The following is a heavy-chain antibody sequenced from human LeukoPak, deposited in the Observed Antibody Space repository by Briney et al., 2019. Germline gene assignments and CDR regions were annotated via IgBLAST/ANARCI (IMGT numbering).Heavy chain of an antibody. D-gene: IGHD2-15*01. V-gene: IGHV4-59*01. CDR2: IYYSGST. CDR3: ARRTGYGSGGSCYHWFDP. Sequence: SETLSLTCTVSGGSISSYYWSWIRQPPGKGLEWIGYIYYSGSTNYNPSLKSRVTISVDTSKNQFSLKLSSVTAADTAVYYCARRTGYGSGGSCYHWFDPWGQGTLVTVSS. J-gene: IGHJ5*02. CDR1: GGSISSYY.